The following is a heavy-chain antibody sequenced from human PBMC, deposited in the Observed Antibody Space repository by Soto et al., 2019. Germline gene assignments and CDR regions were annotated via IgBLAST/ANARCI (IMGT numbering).Heavy chain of an antibody. V-gene: IGHV1-69*01. CDR3: AREPKDYYDSSGYYYGVDY. D-gene: IGHD3-22*01. J-gene: IGHJ4*02. Sequence: KVSCKASGGTFSSYAISWVRQAPGQGLEWMGGIIPIFGTANYAQKFQGRVTITADESTSTAYMELSSLRSEDTAVYYCAREPKDYYDSSGYYYGVDYWGQGTLVTVSS. CDR1: GGTFSSYA. CDR2: IIPIFGTA.